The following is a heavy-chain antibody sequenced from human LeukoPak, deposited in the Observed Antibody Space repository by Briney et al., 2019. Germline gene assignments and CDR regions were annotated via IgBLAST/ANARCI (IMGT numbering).Heavy chain of an antibody. CDR3: ARVNGITIFGVVNPFDY. CDR2: INPNSGGT. V-gene: IGHV1-2*02. Sequence: ASVKVSCKPSGYTFTGYYMHWVRQAPGQGLEWRGWINPNSGGTNYAQKFQGRVTMTRDTSISTAYMELSRLRSDDTAVYYCARVNGITIFGVVNPFDYWGQGTLVTVSS. CDR1: GYTFTGYY. J-gene: IGHJ4*02. D-gene: IGHD3-3*01.